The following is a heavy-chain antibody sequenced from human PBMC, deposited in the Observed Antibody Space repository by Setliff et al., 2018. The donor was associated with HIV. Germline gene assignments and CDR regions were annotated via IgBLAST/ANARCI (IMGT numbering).Heavy chain of an antibody. J-gene: IGHJ3*02. CDR1: GYSFTTYA. CDR2: ISGYNGNT. D-gene: IGHD7-27*01. CDR3: ASQGWGTAFDI. Sequence: GASVKVSCKASGYSFTTYAISWVRQAPGQGLEWMGWISGYNGNTKYVQRFQGRVTMTTDTSTSTAYMELRSLRSDDTAVYYCASQGWGTAFDIWGQGTMVTVSS. V-gene: IGHV1-18*01.